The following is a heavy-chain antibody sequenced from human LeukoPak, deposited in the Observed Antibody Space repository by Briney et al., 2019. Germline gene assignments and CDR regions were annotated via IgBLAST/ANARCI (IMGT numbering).Heavy chain of an antibody. CDR3: ARAHEVGDY. CDR1: GFTFSGYY. J-gene: IGHJ4*02. CDR2: ISDGGRAI. V-gene: IGHV3-11*04. Sequence: GGSLRLSCAASGFTFSGYYMAWIRQTPGKGLEWVSYISDGGRAIHYADSVKGRFTISRDNAKNSLYLQMNNLRAEDTAVYYCARAHEVGDYWGQGTLVTVSS. D-gene: IGHD1-26*01.